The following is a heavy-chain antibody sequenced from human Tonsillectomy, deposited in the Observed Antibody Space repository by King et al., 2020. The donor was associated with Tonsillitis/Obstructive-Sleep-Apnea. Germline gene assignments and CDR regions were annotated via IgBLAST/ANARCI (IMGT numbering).Heavy chain of an antibody. CDR3: ARSGYFSGGSCYSLDF. Sequence: VQLVESGAEVKKPGESLKISCKGSGYSFSSYWIAWVRQMPGKGLEWMGIIYPDDSDTRYSPSFQGQVTISADKSISTAYLQWSSLKASDIAMYYCARSGYFSGGSCYSLDFWGQGTLVTVSS. CDR2: IYPDDSDT. D-gene: IGHD2-15*01. CDR1: GYSFSSYW. V-gene: IGHV5-51*01. J-gene: IGHJ4*02.